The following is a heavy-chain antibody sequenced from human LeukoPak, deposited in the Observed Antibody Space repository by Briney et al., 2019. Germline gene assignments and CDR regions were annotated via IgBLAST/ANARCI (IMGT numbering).Heavy chain of an antibody. CDR1: GYSFTSYW. D-gene: IGHD6-19*01. V-gene: IGHV5-51*01. CDR2: IYPGDSDT. Sequence: HGESLKISCKGSGYSFTSYWIGWVRQMPGKGLEWMGIIYPGDSDTRYSPSFQGQVTISADKSISTAYLQWSSLKASDTAMYYRARRRDSSGWLFVFDYWGQGTLVTVSS. J-gene: IGHJ4*02. CDR3: ARRRDSSGWLFVFDY.